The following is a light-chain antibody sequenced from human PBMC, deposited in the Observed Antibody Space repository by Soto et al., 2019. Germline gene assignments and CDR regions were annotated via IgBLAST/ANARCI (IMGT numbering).Light chain of an antibody. CDR1: QTIYSN. CDR3: QQYQNLWT. J-gene: IGKJ1*01. V-gene: IGKV3-15*01. Sequence: IGMTQSPATLSVSPGERATLSCRASQTIYSNVAWYQQRPGQPPRLLIYRASSRATGIPARFSGSGSGTEFTLTINSLQSEDFAVYYCQQYQNLWTFXQGTKADIK. CDR2: RAS.